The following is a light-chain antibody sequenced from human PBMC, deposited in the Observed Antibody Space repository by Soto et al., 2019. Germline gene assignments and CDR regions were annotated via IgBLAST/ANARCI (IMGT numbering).Light chain of an antibody. CDR3: SSYGSDYSVI. J-gene: IGLJ2*01. CDR1: ISDIGGYNY. Sequence: QSALTQPASVSGSPGQSITISCSGTISDIGGYNYVSWYQQHPGNAPKLLIYEVTNRPSGVSHRFSGSKSGNTASLDISGFQAEDEADYYCSSYGSDYSVIFGGGTKLTVL. V-gene: IGLV2-14*01. CDR2: EVT.